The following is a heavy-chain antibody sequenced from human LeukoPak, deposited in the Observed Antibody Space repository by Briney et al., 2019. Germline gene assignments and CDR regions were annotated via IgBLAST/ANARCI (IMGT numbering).Heavy chain of an antibody. J-gene: IGHJ3*02. CDR1: GYSFTNYF. V-gene: IGHV1-2*02. CDR3: ARDRRLDGSNAFDI. CDR2: LNPNNGDT. D-gene: IGHD3-10*01. Sequence: ASVKVSCKSSGYSFTNYFIHWVRQAPGQGLEWRGWLNPNNGDTSYAQNFRGRVTMTRDTSISTAYMDLASLISDDTALYYCARDRRLDGSNAFDIWGQGTMVTVS.